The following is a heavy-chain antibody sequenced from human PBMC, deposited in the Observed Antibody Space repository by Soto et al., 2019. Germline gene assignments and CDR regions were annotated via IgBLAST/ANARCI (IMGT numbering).Heavy chain of an antibody. CDR3: AKDRGLVLSFDFDY. Sequence: DVQLVESGGGLVQPGRSLRLSCAASGFTFDDYAMHWVRQAPGKGLEWVSGISWNSGSIGYADSVKGRFTISRDNAKNSLYLQMNSLRAEDTALYYCAKDRGLVLSFDFDYWGQGTLVTVSS. J-gene: IGHJ4*02. CDR2: ISWNSGSI. CDR1: GFTFDDYA. D-gene: IGHD6-19*01. V-gene: IGHV3-9*01.